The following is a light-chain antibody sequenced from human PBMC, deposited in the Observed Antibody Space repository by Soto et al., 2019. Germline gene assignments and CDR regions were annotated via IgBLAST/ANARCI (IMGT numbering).Light chain of an antibody. CDR3: QQYNNWPIT. CDR2: GAS. Sequence: DIVMTQSPAPLSVSPGERATLSCKASQNILSNLAWYQQKPGQAPRLLIYGASTRATGIPARFSGSGSGTEFTLTISSLQSEDFEIYYCQQYNNWPITFGQGTRLEIK. V-gene: IGKV3-15*01. CDR1: QNILSN. J-gene: IGKJ5*01.